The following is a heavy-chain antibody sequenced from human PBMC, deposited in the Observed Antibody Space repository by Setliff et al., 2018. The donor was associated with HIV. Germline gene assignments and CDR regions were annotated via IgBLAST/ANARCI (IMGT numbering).Heavy chain of an antibody. CDR1: GGSMNSYY. Sequence: SETLSLTCTVSGGSMNSYYWNWIRQPPGKGLEWIGYIYYSGSTNYNPSLRSRVTISVDTSKNLFSLKLSSVTAADTAVYYCARGYGAAGGGYWGQGTLVTVSS. J-gene: IGHJ4*02. V-gene: IGHV4-59*08. CDR2: IYYSGST. CDR3: ARGYGAAGGGY. D-gene: IGHD6-25*01.